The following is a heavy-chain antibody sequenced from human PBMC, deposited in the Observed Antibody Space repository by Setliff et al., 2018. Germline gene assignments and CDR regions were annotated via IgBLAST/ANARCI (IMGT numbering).Heavy chain of an antibody. J-gene: IGHJ4*02. CDR2: ISPHNGNT. D-gene: IGHD3-10*01. CDR1: GYTFTDFG. V-gene: IGHV1-18*01. CDR3: SRLVRFCTRIVCQRLSGDDY. Sequence: ASVKVSCKASGYTFTDFGVSWVRQAPGQGLEWVGWISPHNGNTYYAPKFQGTVLMTADTSTTTAYLELRSLRSDDTAVYYCSRLVRFCTRIVCQRLSGDDYWGQGTLVTVSA.